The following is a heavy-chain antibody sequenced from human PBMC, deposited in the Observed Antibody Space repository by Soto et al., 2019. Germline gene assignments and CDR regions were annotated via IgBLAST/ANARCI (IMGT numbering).Heavy chain of an antibody. V-gene: IGHV4-30-4*01. CDR3: AYLGGYCSSTSCYVSDY. Sequence: QVQLQESGPGLVKPSQTLSLTCTVSGGSISSGDYYWSWIRQPPGKGLEWIGYIYYSGSTYYNPSLKSRVTISVVTSRNQLSLKLSSVTAADTAVYYCAYLGGYCSSTSCYVSDYWGQGTLVTVSS. J-gene: IGHJ4*02. D-gene: IGHD2-2*01. CDR1: GGSISSGDYY. CDR2: IYYSGST.